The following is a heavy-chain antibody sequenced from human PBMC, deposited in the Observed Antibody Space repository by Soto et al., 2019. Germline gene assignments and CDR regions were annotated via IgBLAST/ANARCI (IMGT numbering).Heavy chain of an antibody. D-gene: IGHD2-21*01. Sequence: GESLRLSCAASGFTFSSYGMHWVRQAPGKGLEWVAVISYDGSNKYYADSVKGRFTISRDNSKNTLYLQMNSLRAEDTAVYYCAKGVVVNATSYYFDYWGQGTLVTVSS. CDR1: GFTFSSYG. CDR3: AKGVVVNATSYYFDY. CDR2: ISYDGSNK. J-gene: IGHJ4*02. V-gene: IGHV3-30*18.